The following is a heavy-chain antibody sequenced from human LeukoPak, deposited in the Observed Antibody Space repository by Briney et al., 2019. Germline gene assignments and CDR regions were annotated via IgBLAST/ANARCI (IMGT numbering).Heavy chain of an antibody. D-gene: IGHD3-10*01. CDR3: AKDQDLWFGDRRYYGMDV. Sequence: GGSLRLSCAASGFTFSSYGMHWVRQAPGKGLEWVAVISYDGSNKYYADSVKGRFTISRDNSKNTLYLQMNSLRAEDTAVYYCAKDQDLWFGDRRYYGMDVWGQGTTVTVSS. J-gene: IGHJ6*02. CDR1: GFTFSSYG. CDR2: ISYDGSNK. V-gene: IGHV3-30*18.